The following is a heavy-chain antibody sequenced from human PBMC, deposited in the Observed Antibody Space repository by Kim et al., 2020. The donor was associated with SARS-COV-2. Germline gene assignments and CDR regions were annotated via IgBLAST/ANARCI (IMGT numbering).Heavy chain of an antibody. D-gene: IGHD5-12*01. CDR2: ISWNSGSI. J-gene: IGHJ3*02. CDR3: AKDRDIVATILSAFDI. V-gene: IGHV3-9*01. CDR1: GFTFDDYA. Sequence: GGSLRLSCAASGFTFDDYAMHWVRQAPGKGLEWVSGISWNSGSIGYADSVKGRFTISRDNAKNSLYLQMNSLRAEDTALYYCAKDRDIVATILSAFDIWGQGTMVTVSS.